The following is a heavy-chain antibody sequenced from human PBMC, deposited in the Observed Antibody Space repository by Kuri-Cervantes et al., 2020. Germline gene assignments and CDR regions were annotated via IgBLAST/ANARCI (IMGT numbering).Heavy chain of an antibody. Sequence: GSLRLTCTVSGGSISSSSYYWGWIRQPPGKGLEWIGSIYYSGSTNYNPSLKSRVTISVDTSKNQFSLKVNSVTAADTAVYYCARETVLRYFDWLFPHSYGMDVWGQGTTVTVSS. CDR1: GGSISSSSYY. J-gene: IGHJ6*02. CDR3: ARETVLRYFDWLFPHSYGMDV. D-gene: IGHD3-9*01. V-gene: IGHV4-39*07. CDR2: IYYSGST.